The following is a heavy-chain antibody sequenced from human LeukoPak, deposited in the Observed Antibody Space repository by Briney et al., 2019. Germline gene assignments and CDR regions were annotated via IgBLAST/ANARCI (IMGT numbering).Heavy chain of an antibody. D-gene: IGHD4-23*01. CDR1: GGSISSYY. Sequence: PSETLSLTCTVSGGSISSYYWSWIRQPPGKGLEWIGYIYYSGSTNYKPSLKSRVTISVDTSKNQFSLKLSSVTAADTAVYYCARVYGGNSQYYFDYWGQGTLVTVSS. V-gene: IGHV4-59*01. CDR3: ARVYGGNSQYYFDY. J-gene: IGHJ4*02. CDR2: IYYSGST.